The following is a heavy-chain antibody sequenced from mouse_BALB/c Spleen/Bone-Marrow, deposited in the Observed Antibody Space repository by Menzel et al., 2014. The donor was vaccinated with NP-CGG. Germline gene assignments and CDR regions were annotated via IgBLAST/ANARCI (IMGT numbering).Heavy chain of an antibody. CDR3: ARLGYYGWFAY. J-gene: IGHJ3*01. V-gene: IGHV4-1*02. CDR2: INPESNTI. D-gene: IGHD2-3*01. Sequence: EVKLVESGGSLVQPGGSLKLSCAASGFDFSRYWMSWVRQAPGKGLQWIGEINPESNTINYSPSLKDKFIISRGNAKNTLYLQMSKVKSEDAALYCCARLGYYGWFAYWGQGTLVTVSA. CDR1: GFDFSRYW.